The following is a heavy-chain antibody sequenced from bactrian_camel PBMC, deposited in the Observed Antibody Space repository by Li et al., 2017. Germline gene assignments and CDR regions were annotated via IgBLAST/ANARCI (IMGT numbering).Heavy chain of an antibody. D-gene: IGHD1*01. V-gene: IGHV3S55*01. Sequence: HVQLVESGGGSVEAGGSLRLSCAASGYPSSSDQMAWFRQAPGKEREGVAAIDSTGSTFYADSVKGRFTISTDKAKNTLNLQINSLKPEDTAMYYCAAAFTCPYGLRTLRPVYWGQGTQVTVS. CDR1: GYPSSSDQ. CDR3: AAAFTCPYGLRTLRPVY. CDR2: IDSTGST. J-gene: IGHJ4*01.